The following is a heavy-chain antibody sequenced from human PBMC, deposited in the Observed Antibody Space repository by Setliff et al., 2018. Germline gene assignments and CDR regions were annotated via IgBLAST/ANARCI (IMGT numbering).Heavy chain of an antibody. Sequence: ASVKVSCKTSGYTFTNYGINWVRQAPGQGLEWMGWNSAYAQKFQGRVTMTTDTPTSTAYMQLRSLRTDDTAVYYCARGPPDFVVVPAAAKFDYWGQGTLVTVSS. V-gene: IGHV1-18*01. D-gene: IGHD2-2*01. CDR2: NSA. CDR3: ARGPPDFVVVPAAAKFDY. CDR1: GYTFTNYG. J-gene: IGHJ4*02.